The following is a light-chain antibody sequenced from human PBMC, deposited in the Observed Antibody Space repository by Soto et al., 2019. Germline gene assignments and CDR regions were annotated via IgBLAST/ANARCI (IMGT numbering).Light chain of an antibody. V-gene: IGKV1-5*01. CDR3: QQYNSYSWT. J-gene: IGKJ1*01. CDR2: DAS. CDR1: QSISSW. Sequence: DIQMTQSPSTLSASVGDRVTITCRASQSISSWLGWYQQKPGKAHKLLIYDASSLESGVPSRFSGSGSGTEFTLTISSLQPDDFATYYCQQYNSYSWTFGQGTKVDIK.